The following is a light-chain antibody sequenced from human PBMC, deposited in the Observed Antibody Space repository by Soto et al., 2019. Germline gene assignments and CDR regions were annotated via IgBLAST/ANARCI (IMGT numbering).Light chain of an antibody. CDR1: QSVATN. V-gene: IGKV3-15*01. CDR2: GAS. Sequence: EIVMTQSPASLSVSPGDGATLSCWASQSVATNVAWYQQKPGQGPRLLIHGASTRAAGVPARFRGSGSGTDFTLTISSLQTEDSAVYYCQQYHNWPPQYTFGQGTKMQIK. J-gene: IGKJ2*01. CDR3: QQYHNWPPQYT.